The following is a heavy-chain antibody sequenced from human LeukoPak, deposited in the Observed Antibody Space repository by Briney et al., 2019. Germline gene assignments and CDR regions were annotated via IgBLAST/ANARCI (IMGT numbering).Heavy chain of an antibody. J-gene: IGHJ4*02. Sequence: SQTLSLTCTVSGGSISSGSYYWSWIRQPPGKGLEWIGYIYYSGSTNYNPSLKSRVTISVDTSKNQFSLKLSSVTAADTAVYYCARMIGSSSWYTQYYFDYWGQGTLVTVSS. CDR2: IYYSGST. V-gene: IGHV4-61*01. CDR3: ARMIGSSSWYTQYYFDY. D-gene: IGHD6-13*01. CDR1: GGSISSGSYY.